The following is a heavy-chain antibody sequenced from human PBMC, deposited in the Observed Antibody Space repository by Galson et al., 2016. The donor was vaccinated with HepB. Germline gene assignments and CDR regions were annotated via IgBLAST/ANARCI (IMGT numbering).Heavy chain of an antibody. CDR2: VKSYTDGGTT. J-gene: IGHJ4*02. Sequence: SLRLSCAASGFTFSMYWMSWVRQAPGKGLEWVGRVKSYTDGGTTDYAAPMKGRFSLSRDESNNRLYLQMNSLKTEDTAVYYCTTSSTRGYTYGPSAYWGRGTLVAVSS. CDR3: TTSSTRGYTYGPSAY. D-gene: IGHD5-18*01. V-gene: IGHV3-15*01. CDR1: GFTFSMYW.